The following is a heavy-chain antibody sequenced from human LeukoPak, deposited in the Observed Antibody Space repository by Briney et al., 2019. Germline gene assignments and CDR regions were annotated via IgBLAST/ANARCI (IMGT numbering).Heavy chain of an antibody. V-gene: IGHV4-59*01. Sequence: PSETLSLTCTVSGGSINTYYWTWIRQPPGKGLEWIGYVSYSGNTNYHPSLKSRVSISVDPSKNTFSLRLSSVTAADTAVYYCARYGAPYYYDTSGYSKWGQGTLVTVSS. CDR3: ARYGAPYYYDTSGYSK. CDR1: GGSINTYY. CDR2: VSYSGNT. D-gene: IGHD3-22*01. J-gene: IGHJ4*02.